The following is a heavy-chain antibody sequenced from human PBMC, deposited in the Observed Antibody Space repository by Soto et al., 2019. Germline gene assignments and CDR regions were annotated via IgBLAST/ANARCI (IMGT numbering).Heavy chain of an antibody. Sequence: SETLSLTCTVSGDSISNGDYYWSWIRQPPGRGPEWIGYIDSSGSTYYNPSLKSRLTMSVDMSKNQFSLRLTSVTAADTAVYYCASRYLYWGQGLLVTVSS. CDR1: GDSISNGDYY. CDR3: ASRYLY. J-gene: IGHJ4*02. D-gene: IGHD3-16*02. V-gene: IGHV4-30-4*01. CDR2: IDSSGST.